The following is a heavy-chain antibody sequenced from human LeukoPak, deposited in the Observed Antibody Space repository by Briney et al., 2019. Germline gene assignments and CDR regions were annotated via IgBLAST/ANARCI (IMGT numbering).Heavy chain of an antibody. CDR2: FNPNTGGT. D-gene: IGHD5-12*01. CDR1: GYTFIGYY. J-gene: IGHJ5*02. V-gene: IGHV1-2*06. CDR3: AGARFDR. Sequence: ASVKVSCKTSGYTFIGYYMHWVRQAPGQGLEWMGRFNPNTGGTSCAQKFQDRVTMTRDTSISTAYMELSSLRSEDTAVYYCAGARFDRWGQGTLVTVSS.